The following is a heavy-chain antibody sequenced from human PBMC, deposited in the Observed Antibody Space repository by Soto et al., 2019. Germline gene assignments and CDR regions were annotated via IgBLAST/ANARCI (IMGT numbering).Heavy chain of an antibody. J-gene: IGHJ5*02. Sequence: SVKGSFNASCYTFTSYCISWFVQAPGQGLEFMGGIIPKFGTTNYAQKFRGRVTITADESTSTAYMEVSSLRSEDTAVYYCARASGRGWYNWFDPWGQGTLVTVSS. V-gene: IGHV1-69*01. D-gene: IGHD6-19*01. CDR3: ARASGRGWYNWFDP. CDR2: IIPKFGTT. CDR1: CYTFTSYC.